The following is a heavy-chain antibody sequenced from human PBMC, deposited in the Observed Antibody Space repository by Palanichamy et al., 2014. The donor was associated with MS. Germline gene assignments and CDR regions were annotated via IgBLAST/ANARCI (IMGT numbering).Heavy chain of an antibody. Sequence: EVQLLESGGGLVQPGGSLRLSCAASGFSFTNYAMAWVRQAPGEGLEWVSGISGNGADTYYAVSVRGRFTISRDNSKKTLFLHMNSLRAEDTAVYYCAKSFRVTAYFDSWGQGALVTVS. CDR2: ISGNGADT. J-gene: IGHJ4*02. CDR3: AKSFRVTAYFDS. V-gene: IGHV3-23*01. CDR1: GFSFTNYA. D-gene: IGHD2-21*02.